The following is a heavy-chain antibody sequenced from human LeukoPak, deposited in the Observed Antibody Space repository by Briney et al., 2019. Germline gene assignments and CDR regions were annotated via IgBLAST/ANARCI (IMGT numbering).Heavy chain of an antibody. CDR2: TSTTVGNT. Sequence: GGSLTLYCAASGFTFSTSAMSWLRQAPGKGLEWVSSTSTTVGNTYYADSVKGRFTISRDNSNHTLYLQMNSLTAEDTAVYYCTKRAEFGGFDPWGQGTLVTVAS. J-gene: IGHJ5*02. D-gene: IGHD3-10*01. CDR1: GFTFSTSA. V-gene: IGHV3-23*01. CDR3: TKRAEFGGFDP.